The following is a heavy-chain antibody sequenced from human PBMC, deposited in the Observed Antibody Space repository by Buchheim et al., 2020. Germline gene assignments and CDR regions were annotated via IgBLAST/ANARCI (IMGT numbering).Heavy chain of an antibody. CDR1: GFTFSSYG. D-gene: IGHD4-17*01. CDR3: ARPYGDFWSCGD. CDR2: IWYDGSNK. V-gene: IGHV3-33*01. J-gene: IGHJ4*02. Sequence: QVQLVESGGGVVQPGRSLRLSCAASGFTFSSYGMHWVRQAPGKGLEWVAVIWYDGSNKYYADSVKGRFTISRDNSKNTMYLQMNSLRAEDTAVYYCARPYGDFWSCGDWGQGTL.